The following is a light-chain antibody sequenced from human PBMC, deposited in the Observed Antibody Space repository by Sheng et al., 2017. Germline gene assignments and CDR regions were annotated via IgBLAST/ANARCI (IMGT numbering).Light chain of an antibody. CDR2: GAS. CDR1: QSVSSN. J-gene: IGKJ2*01. Sequence: IVMTQSPATLSVSPGERATLSCRASQSVSSNLAWYQQKPGQAPRLLIYGASTRATGIAARFSGSGSGTEFTLTISSLQSEDFAVYYCQQYINWPPMYTFGQGTKLEI. V-gene: IGKV3-15*01. CDR3: QQYINWPPMYT.